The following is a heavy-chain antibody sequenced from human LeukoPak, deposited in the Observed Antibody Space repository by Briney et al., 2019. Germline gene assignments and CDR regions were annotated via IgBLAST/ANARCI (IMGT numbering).Heavy chain of an antibody. J-gene: IGHJ5*02. CDR3: STRPTIWKETTGFAES. CDR2: IMPIFCVT. CDR1: GDNFNKYS. Sequence: SVKVSCKASGDNFNKYSIRWVRQAPGQGLEWMGRIMPIFCVTKYAQKFQGRVTITADESTTTGYMELNNLRSEDTAIYYCSTRPTIWKETTGFAESWGQGTLVIVSS. V-gene: IGHV1-69*02. D-gene: IGHD1/OR15-1a*01.